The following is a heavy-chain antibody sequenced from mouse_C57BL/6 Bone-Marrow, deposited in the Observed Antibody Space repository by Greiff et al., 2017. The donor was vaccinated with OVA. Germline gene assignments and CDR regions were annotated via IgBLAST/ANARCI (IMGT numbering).Heavy chain of an antibody. CDR1: GYTFTSYW. CDR2: IDPSDSYT. V-gene: IGHV1-50*01. Sequence: QVQLQQPGAELVKPGASVKLSCKASGYTFTSYWMQWVNQRPGQGLEWIGEIDPSDSYTNYNQKFKGKATLTVDTSSSTAYMQLSSMTSEDSAVYYCASLTAQAKDYWGQGTTLTVSS. CDR3: ASLTAQAKDY. D-gene: IGHD3-2*02. J-gene: IGHJ2*01.